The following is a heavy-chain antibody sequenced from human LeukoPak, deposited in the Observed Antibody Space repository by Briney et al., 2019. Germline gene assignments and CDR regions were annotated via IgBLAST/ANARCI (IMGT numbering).Heavy chain of an antibody. CDR3: ARTDKSDAFDI. D-gene: IGHD3-9*01. V-gene: IGHV4-59*01. CDR2: IYYSGST. J-gene: IGHJ3*02. CDR1: GGSISSYY. Sequence: SETLSLTCTASGGSISSYYWSWIRQPPGKGLEWIGYIYYSGSTNYNPSLKSRVTISVDASKNQFSLKLSSVTAADTAVYYCARTDKSDAFDIWGQGTMVTVSS.